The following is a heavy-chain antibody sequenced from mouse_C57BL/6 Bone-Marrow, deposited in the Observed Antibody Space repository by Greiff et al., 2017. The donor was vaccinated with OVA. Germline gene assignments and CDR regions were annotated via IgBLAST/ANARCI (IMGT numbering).Heavy chain of an antibody. D-gene: IGHD2-2*01. CDR3: ARRGPLCLRRAWFAY. Sequence: QVQLQQPGAELVKPGASVKLSCKASGYTFTSYWMHWVKQRPGQGLEWIGMIHPNSGSTNYNEKFKSKATLTVDKSSSTAYMQLSSLTSEDSAVYYCARRGPLCLRRAWFAYWGQGTLVTVSA. CDR1: GYTFTSYW. J-gene: IGHJ3*01. V-gene: IGHV1-64*01. CDR2: IHPNSGST.